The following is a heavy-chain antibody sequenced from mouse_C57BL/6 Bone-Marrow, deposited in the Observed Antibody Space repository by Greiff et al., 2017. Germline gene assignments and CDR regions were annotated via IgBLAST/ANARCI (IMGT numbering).Heavy chain of an antibody. CDR3: ARWLWLRPGVYFDY. V-gene: IGHV1-53*01. Sequence: VQLQQSGTELVKPGASVKLSCKASGYTFTSYWMHWVKQRPGQGLEWIGNINPSNGGTNYNEKFKSKATLTVDQSSSTAYMQLSSLTSEDSAVYDCARWLWLRPGVYFDYWGQGTTLTVSS. J-gene: IGHJ2*01. CDR2: INPSNGGT. D-gene: IGHD2-2*01. CDR1: GYTFTSYW.